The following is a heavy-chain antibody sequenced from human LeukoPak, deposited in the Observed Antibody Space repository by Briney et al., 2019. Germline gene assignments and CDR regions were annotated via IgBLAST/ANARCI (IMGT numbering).Heavy chain of an antibody. J-gene: IGHJ4*02. CDR3: ARGSLRYSKIQLWPSLYYFDY. CDR1: GGSFSGYY. D-gene: IGHD5-18*01. Sequence: SETLCLTCAVYGGSFSGYYWSWIRQPPGKGLEWIGEINHSGSTNYNPSLKSRVTISVDTSKNQFSLKLSSVTAADTAVYYCARGSLRYSKIQLWPSLYYFDYWGQGTLVTVSS. V-gene: IGHV4-34*01. CDR2: INHSGST.